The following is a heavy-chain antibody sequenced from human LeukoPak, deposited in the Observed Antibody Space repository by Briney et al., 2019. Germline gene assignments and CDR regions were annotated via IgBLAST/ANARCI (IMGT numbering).Heavy chain of an antibody. CDR2: IKSDGST. CDR3: ARAPSEIGGYYPEYFRH. J-gene: IGHJ1*01. Sequence: NPGGSLRLSCAASGFTFRSYWMHWVRQAPGKGLVWVSHIKSDGSTNYADSVKGRFTISRDNAKNTLSLQMNSLRAEDTGVYYCARAPSEIGGYYPEYFRHWGQGTLVTVSS. CDR1: GFTFRSYW. D-gene: IGHD3-22*01. V-gene: IGHV3-74*01.